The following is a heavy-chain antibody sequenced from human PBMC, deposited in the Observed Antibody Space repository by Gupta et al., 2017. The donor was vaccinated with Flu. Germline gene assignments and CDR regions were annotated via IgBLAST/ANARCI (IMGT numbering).Heavy chain of an antibody. J-gene: IGHJ4*02. CDR1: GFTFSASA. Sequence: EVQLVESVGGLVQPGGTINVSCTASGFTFSASAIPWSRQAPGKGLEWVGRIRSKRNNYATVYGPPVRGRFTISRDDSKNTAYLHMLSLKIEDTALYYCTTYSNSSDNYWGQGTLVTVSS. D-gene: IGHD6-6*01. CDR2: IRSKRNNYAT. CDR3: TTYSNSSDNY. V-gene: IGHV3-73*02.